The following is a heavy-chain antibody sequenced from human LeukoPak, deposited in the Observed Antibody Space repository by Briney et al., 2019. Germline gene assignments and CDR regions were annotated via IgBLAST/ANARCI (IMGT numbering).Heavy chain of an antibody. D-gene: IGHD5-18*01. Sequence: PGGSLRLSCAASGFTFSSYGMHWVRQAPGKGLEWVAFIRYDGSNKYYADSVKGRFTISRDNSKNTLYLQMNSLRAEDTAVHYCAKDRGLWRPSTFDYWGQGTLVTVSS. CDR3: AKDRGLWRPSTFDY. CDR2: IRYDGSNK. J-gene: IGHJ4*02. CDR1: GFTFSSYG. V-gene: IGHV3-30*02.